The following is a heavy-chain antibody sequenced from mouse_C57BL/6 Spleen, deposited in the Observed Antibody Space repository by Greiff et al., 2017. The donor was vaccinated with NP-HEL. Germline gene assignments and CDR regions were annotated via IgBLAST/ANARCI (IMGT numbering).Heavy chain of an antibody. CDR1: GYAFTNYL. D-gene: IGHD4-1*01. J-gene: IGHJ2*01. CDR2: INPGSGGT. CDR3: ARRWGQGVFDY. V-gene: IGHV1-54*01. Sequence: VQLQQSGAELVRPGTSVKVSCKASGYAFTNYLIEWVKQRPGQGLEWIGVINPGSGGTNYNEKFKGKATLTADKSSSTAYMQLSSLTSEDSAVYFCARRWGQGVFDYWGQSTTLTVSS.